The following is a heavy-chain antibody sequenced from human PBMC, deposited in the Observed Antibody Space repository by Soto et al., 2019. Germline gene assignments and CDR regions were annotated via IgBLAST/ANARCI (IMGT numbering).Heavy chain of an antibody. CDR3: SRIPTLNSPAPFDS. Sequence: TLSLTCTFSGGSFSSADYYWNWIRQPPGKGLEWIGHISYSGSTSYNPSLKSRVIISLDTSKNQFSLKLSSVTAADTAMYYCSRIPTLNSPAPFDSWGRGTLVTVSS. CDR2: ISYSGST. V-gene: IGHV4-30-4*01. J-gene: IGHJ4*02. D-gene: IGHD1-26*01. CDR1: GGSFSSADYY.